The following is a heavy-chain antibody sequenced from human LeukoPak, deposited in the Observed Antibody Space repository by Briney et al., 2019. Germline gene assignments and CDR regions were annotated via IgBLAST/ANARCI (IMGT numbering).Heavy chain of an antibody. V-gene: IGHV3-23*01. CDR3: AKDLAGCSDS. J-gene: IGHJ4*02. CDR1: GFTFSSFP. CDR2: ITGSGGST. D-gene: IGHD2-8*01. Sequence: GGSLRLSCAASGFTFSSFPMTWVRLAPGKGLEWVSTITGSGGSTYYAESVKGRFTISRDNSKNTLYRQMNSLRGEDTALYYCAKDLAGCSDSWGQGTLVTVSS.